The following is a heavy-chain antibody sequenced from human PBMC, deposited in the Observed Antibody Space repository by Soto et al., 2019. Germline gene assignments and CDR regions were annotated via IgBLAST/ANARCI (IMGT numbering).Heavy chain of an antibody. CDR3: ARGGIH. Sequence: EVLLVESGGGSRQPGGSLRLSCVASGYTFNSHEMNWVRQAPGKGLEWISSISGSGTTNYAASVKGRFTISRDNAHKSLFLEMKDLRVEDTAVYYCARGGIHWGQGTLVTVSS. CDR1: GYTFNSHE. D-gene: IGHD3-16*01. CDR2: ISGSGTT. J-gene: IGHJ4*02. V-gene: IGHV3-48*03.